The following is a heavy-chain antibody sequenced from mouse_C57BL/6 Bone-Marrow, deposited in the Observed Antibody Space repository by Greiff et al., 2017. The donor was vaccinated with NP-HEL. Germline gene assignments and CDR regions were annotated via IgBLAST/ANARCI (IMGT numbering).Heavy chain of an antibody. D-gene: IGHD1-1*01. CDR2: IYPRSGNT. CDR1: GYTFTSYG. Sequence: VHLVESGAELARPGASVKLSCKASGYTFTSYGISWVKQRTGQGLEWIGEIYPRSGNTYYNEKFKGKATLTADKSSSTAYMELRSLTSEDSAVYFCARSGIWAFTTVYWGQGTTLTVSS. J-gene: IGHJ2*01. V-gene: IGHV1-81*01. CDR3: ARSGIWAFTTVY.